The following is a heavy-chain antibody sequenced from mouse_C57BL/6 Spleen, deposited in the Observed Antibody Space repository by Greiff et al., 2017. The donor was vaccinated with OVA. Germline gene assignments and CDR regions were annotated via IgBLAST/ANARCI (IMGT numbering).Heavy chain of an antibody. CDR3: ARSGEDYDWFAY. J-gene: IGHJ3*01. CDR1: GYTFTSYW. CDR2: IHPNSGST. D-gene: IGHD2-4*01. Sequence: QVQLQQPGAELVKPGASVKLSCKASGYTFTSYWMHWVKQRPGPGLEWIGMIHPNSGSTNYNEKFKSKATLTVDKSSSTAYMQLSSLTSEDSAVYYCARSGEDYDWFAYWGQGTLVTVSA. V-gene: IGHV1-64*01.